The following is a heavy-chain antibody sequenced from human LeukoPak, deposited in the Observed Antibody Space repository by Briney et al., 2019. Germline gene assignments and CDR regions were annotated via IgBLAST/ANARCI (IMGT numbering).Heavy chain of an antibody. CDR1: GGSISSYY. J-gene: IGHJ4*02. V-gene: IGHV4-38-2*02. Sequence: SETLSLTCTVSGGSISSYYWSWIRQPPGKGLEWIGSIYHSGSTYYNPSLKSRVTISVDTSKNQFSLKLSSVTTADTAVYYCARDDAPGGSQLDYWGQGTLVTVSS. D-gene: IGHD3-16*01. CDR3: ARDDAPGGSQLDY. CDR2: IYHSGST.